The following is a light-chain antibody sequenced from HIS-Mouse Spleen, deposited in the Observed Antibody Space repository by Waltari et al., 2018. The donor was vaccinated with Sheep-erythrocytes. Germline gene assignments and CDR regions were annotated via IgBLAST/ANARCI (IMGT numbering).Light chain of an antibody. CDR1: SSDVGGYNY. V-gene: IGLV2-11*01. CDR2: EVS. Sequence: QSALTQPRSVSGSPGQSVTISCTGTSSDVGGYNYVSWYQQHPGKAPKLWFYEVSKRPSGVPDRLSGSKSGNTASLTISGLQAEDEADYYCCSYAGSYNHVFATGTKVTVL. J-gene: IGLJ1*01. CDR3: CSYAGSYNHV.